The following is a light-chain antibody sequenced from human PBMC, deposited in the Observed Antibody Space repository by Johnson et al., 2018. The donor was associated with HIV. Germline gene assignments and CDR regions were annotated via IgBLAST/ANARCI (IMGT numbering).Light chain of an antibody. Sequence: QSVLTQPPSVSAAPGQKVTISCSGSSSNIGNNYVSWYQQFSGTAPKLLIYENNKRPSGIPDRFSGSKSGTSATLGITGLQTGDEADYYCGTWDSSLSAGVFGTGTKVTVL. CDR3: GTWDSSLSAGV. V-gene: IGLV1-51*02. J-gene: IGLJ1*01. CDR2: ENN. CDR1: SSNIGNNY.